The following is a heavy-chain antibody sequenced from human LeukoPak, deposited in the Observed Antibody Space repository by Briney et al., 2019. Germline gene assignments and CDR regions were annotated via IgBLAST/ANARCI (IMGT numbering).Heavy chain of an antibody. CDR3: AREGGAKDAFDI. J-gene: IGHJ3*02. CDR2: IWYDGSNK. V-gene: IGHV3-33*01. Sequence: GGSLRLSCAASGFTFSSYGMHWVRQAPGKGLEWVAVIWYDGSNKYYADSVKGRSTIPRDNSKNTLYLQMNSLRAEDTAVYYCAREGGAKDAFDIWGQGTMVTVSS. D-gene: IGHD1-26*01. CDR1: GFTFSSYG.